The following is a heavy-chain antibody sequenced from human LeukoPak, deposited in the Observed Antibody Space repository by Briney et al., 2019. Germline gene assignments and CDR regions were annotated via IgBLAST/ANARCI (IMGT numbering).Heavy chain of an antibody. CDR1: GYTFSSNA. CDR3: ARGNYGYLDS. Sequence: GASVKVSCKASGYTFSSNAIVWVRQAPGQSLAWMGWIHGGSGHTEYSQTFRGRVTLTRETSATTVYMDLSSLKSEDTALYFCARGNYGYLDSWGQGTLVTVSS. J-gene: IGHJ4*02. CDR2: IHGGSGHT. V-gene: IGHV1-3*01. D-gene: IGHD3-10*01.